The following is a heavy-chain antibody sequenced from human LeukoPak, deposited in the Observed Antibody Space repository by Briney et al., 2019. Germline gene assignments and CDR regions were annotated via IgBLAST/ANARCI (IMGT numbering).Heavy chain of an antibody. J-gene: IGHJ5*02. V-gene: IGHV4-61*02. Sequence: PSETLSLTCTVSGGSISSGSYYWSWIRQPAGKGLEWIGRIYTSESTNYNPSLKSRVTISVDTSKNQFSLKLSSVTAADTAVYYCARGPLPYYYDSTGLAWGQGTLVTVSS. CDR1: GGSISSGSYY. CDR3: ARGPLPYYYDSTGLA. D-gene: IGHD3-22*01. CDR2: IYTSEST.